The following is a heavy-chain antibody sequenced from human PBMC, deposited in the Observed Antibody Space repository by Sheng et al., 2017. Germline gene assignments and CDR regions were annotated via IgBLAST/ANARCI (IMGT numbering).Heavy chain of an antibody. D-gene: IGHD3-22*01. CDR2: IYHSGST. Sequence: QVQLQESGPGLVKPSETLSLTCAVSGYSISSGYYWGWIRQPPGKGLEWIGSIYHSGSTYYNPSLKSRVTISVDTSKNQFSLKLSSVTAADTAVYYCARDRVMYYYDSSGYYKVDWYFDLWGRGTLV. CDR1: GYSISSGYY. CDR3: ARDRVMYYYDSSGYYKVDWYFDL. V-gene: IGHV4-38-2*02. J-gene: IGHJ2*01.